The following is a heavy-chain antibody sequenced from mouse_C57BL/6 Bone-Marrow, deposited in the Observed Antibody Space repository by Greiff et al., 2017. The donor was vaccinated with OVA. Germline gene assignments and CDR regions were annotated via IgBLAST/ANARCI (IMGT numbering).Heavy chain of an antibody. V-gene: IGHV1-81*01. D-gene: IGHD1-1*01. CDR2: IYPRSGNT. CDR1: GYTFTSYG. Sequence: QVTLKESGAELARPGASVKLSCKASGYTFTSYGISWVKQRTGQGLEWIGEIYPRSGNTYYNEKFKGKATLTADKSSSTAYMELRSLTSEDSAVYFCARRGYYGFAYWGQGTLVTVSA. CDR3: ARRGYYGFAY. J-gene: IGHJ3*01.